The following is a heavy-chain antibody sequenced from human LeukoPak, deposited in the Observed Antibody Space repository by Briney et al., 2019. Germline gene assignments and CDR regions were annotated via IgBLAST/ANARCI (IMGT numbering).Heavy chain of an antibody. CDR1: GGSISSYY. J-gene: IGHJ5*02. V-gene: IGHV4-59*01. Sequence: SETLSLTFTAPGGSISSYYWSWIRQPPGKGLECIGHIYYSGSTNYKPSLKSRVTISVDTFKNQFSLKLSSVTAADTAVYYCARGGYYGSGNDFRFDPWGQGTLVTVSS. CDR3: ARGGYYGSGNDFRFDP. D-gene: IGHD3-10*01. CDR2: IYYSGST.